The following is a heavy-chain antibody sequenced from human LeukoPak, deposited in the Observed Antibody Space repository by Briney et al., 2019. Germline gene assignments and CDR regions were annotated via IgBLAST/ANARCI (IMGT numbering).Heavy chain of an antibody. J-gene: IGHJ4*02. CDR2: ISSTSSYI. Sequence: PGGSLRLSCAASGFSFSSYSMNWVRQAPGKGLEWVSSISSTSSYIRYPDSVMGRFTISRDKAKNSLYLQMNSLRAEDTAVYYCATEVRAVQDLYYWGQGTLVTVSS. D-gene: IGHD3-10*01. CDR1: GFSFSSYS. V-gene: IGHV3-21*01. CDR3: ATEVRAVQDLYY.